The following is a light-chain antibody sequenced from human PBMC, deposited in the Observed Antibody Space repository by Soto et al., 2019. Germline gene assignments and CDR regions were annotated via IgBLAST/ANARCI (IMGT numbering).Light chain of an antibody. CDR2: ATS. Sequence: EIVLTQSPATLSVSPGERATLSCRASQSVGNNFAWYQQKPGQAPRLLIFATSTRATGVPARFSGSGSGTEFTLTISSLQSEDCAVYYCQQYGDWPITFGGGAKVEIE. J-gene: IGKJ4*01. V-gene: IGKV3-15*01. CDR1: QSVGNN. CDR3: QQYGDWPIT.